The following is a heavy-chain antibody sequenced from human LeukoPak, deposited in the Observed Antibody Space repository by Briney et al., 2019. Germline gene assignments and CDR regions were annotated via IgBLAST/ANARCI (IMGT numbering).Heavy chain of an antibody. Sequence: GGSLRLSCAASGFTLSSYAMSWVRQAPGKGLEWVSAISGSGGSTYYADSVKGRFTISRDNSKNTLYPQMNSLRAEDTAVYYCAKDRGYSYGYFDYWGQGTLVTVSS. V-gene: IGHV3-23*01. J-gene: IGHJ4*02. D-gene: IGHD5-18*01. CDR2: ISGSGGST. CDR1: GFTLSSYA. CDR3: AKDRGYSYGYFDY.